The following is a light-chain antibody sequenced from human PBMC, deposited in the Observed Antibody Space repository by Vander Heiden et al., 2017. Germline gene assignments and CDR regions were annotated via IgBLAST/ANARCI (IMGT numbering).Light chain of an antibody. CDR2: AAS. V-gene: IGKV1-16*01. Sequence: DSQLTHSPSSLSASVGDRVTITCRASQSISNFLGWFQQKPGKPPKSLIYAASILQSGVPSRFSGSGSGTDFTLTISSLQPDDFANYYCHQYDSYPRTFGQGTKVEI. J-gene: IGKJ1*01. CDR1: QSISNF. CDR3: HQYDSYPRT.